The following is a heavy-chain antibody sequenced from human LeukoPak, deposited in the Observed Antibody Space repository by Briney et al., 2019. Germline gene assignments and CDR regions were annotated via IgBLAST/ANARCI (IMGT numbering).Heavy chain of an antibody. CDR1: GGSISSHY. D-gene: IGHD1-26*01. CDR2: VFNSGTT. Sequence: PSETLSLTCTVSGGSISSHYWSWIRQPPGRGLEWIGYVFNSGTTDQNPSLKGRVTISLDTSKNHVSLGLTSVTAADTAVYYCARRFRVGDIHVDAFDMWGQGTMVTVSS. CDR3: ARRFRVGDIHVDAFDM. V-gene: IGHV4-59*11. J-gene: IGHJ3*02.